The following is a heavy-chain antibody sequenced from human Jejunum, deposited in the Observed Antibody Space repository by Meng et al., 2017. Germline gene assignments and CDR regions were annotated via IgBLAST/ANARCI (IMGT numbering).Heavy chain of an antibody. J-gene: IGHJ3*02. CDR3: AKSDGIGSYAFEI. Sequence: GESLKISCAASGFTFSSHTMTWVRQAPGKGLEWVSVINNSGATTYYADSVKGRFTIARDNSKNTLYMQMYSLRAEDTAVYYCAKSDGIGSYAFEIWGQGTMVTVSS. CDR2: INNSGATT. D-gene: IGHD1-14*01. CDR1: GFTFSSHT. V-gene: IGHV3-23*01.